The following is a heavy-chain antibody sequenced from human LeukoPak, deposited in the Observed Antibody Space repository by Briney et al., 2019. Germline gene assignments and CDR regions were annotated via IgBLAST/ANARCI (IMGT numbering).Heavy chain of an antibody. Sequence: ASVKVSCKASGYTFTSYGISWVRQAPGQGLEWMGWISAYNGNTNYAQKLQGRVTMTTDTSTSTAYMEQRSLRSDDTAVYYCARVKSSVTPGLYWGQGTLVTVSS. J-gene: IGHJ4*02. CDR1: GYTFTSYG. CDR2: ISAYNGNT. D-gene: IGHD4-23*01. V-gene: IGHV1-18*01. CDR3: ARVKSSVTPGLY.